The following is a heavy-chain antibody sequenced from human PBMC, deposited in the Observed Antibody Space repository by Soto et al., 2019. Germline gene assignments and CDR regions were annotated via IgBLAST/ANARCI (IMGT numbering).Heavy chain of an antibody. D-gene: IGHD3-3*01. V-gene: IGHV3-15*01. J-gene: IGHJ4*02. Sequence: PGGTLRLTCAASGLSDTNAWLTWFCHTHAKGLEWVGNSKPKTDCGETIQYAAYVKGRLIISRNDSKDILYHDMNSLKTDNTGVYSCSTAGQWYFWTGSYFEHWGQGTPVTVSS. CDR2: SKPKTDCGETI. CDR3: STAGQWYFWTGSYFEH. CDR1: GLSDTNAW.